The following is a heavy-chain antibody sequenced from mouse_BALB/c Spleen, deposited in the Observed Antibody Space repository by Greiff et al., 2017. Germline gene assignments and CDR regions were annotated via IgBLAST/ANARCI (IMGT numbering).Heavy chain of an antibody. D-gene: IGHD4-1*01. J-gene: IGHJ2*01. CDR3: ARDDGGTGY. V-gene: IGHV5-4*02. Sequence: EVQVVESGGGLVKPGGSLKLSCAASGFTFSDYYMYWVRQTPEKRLEWVATISDGGSYTYYPDSVKGRFTISRDNAKNNLYLQMSSLKSEDTAMYYCARDDGGTGYWGQGTTLTVSS. CDR1: GFTFSDYY. CDR2: ISDGGSYT.